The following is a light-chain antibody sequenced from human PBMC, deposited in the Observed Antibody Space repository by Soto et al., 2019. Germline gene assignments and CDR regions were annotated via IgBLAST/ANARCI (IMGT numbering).Light chain of an antibody. Sequence: QSALTQPPSASGSPGQSVTISCTGSNSDIGGYDFVSWYQQHPGKAPKLIIYDVTKRPSGVPDRFSGSKSGNTASLTVSGLQAEDEADYYCSSYAGSNNLGFGGETKVTVL. V-gene: IGLV2-8*01. CDR2: DVT. J-gene: IGLJ2*01. CDR1: NSDIGGYDF. CDR3: SSYAGSNNLG.